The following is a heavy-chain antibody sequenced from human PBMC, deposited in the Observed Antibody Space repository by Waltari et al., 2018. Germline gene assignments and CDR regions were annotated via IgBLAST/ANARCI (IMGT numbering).Heavy chain of an antibody. CDR3: VKTLGWE. V-gene: IGHV3-53*01. J-gene: IGHJ4*02. Sequence: EVHLAQSGGGLIQPGGSLRLSCAVSGFTISTNQMSWVRQAPERGLEGLSVIYSDGGADYADSVKGRFTISRDIRNNILYLQMNSLRVEDTAVYYCVKTLGWEWGQGTLVTVSS. D-gene: IGHD1-26*01. CDR2: IYSDGGA. CDR1: GFTISTNQ.